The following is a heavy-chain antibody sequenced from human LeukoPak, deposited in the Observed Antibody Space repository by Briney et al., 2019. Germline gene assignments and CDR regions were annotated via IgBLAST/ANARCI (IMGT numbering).Heavy chain of an antibody. Sequence: GASVKVSCKASGYTFTGYYMHWVRQAPGQGLEWMGWINPNSGGTNYAQKFQGRGTMTRDTSISTAYMELSRLRSDDTAVYYCARESSLTGGANQWGQGTLVTVSS. CDR2: INPNSGGT. CDR3: ARESSLTGGANQ. V-gene: IGHV1-2*02. CDR1: GYTFTGYY. J-gene: IGHJ4*02. D-gene: IGHD7-27*01.